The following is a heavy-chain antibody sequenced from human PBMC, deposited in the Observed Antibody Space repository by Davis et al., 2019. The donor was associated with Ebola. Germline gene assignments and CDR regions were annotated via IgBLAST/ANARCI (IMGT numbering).Heavy chain of an antibody. Sequence: ASVKVSCKASGYTFTDYYMNWVRQAPGQGLEWMGWINPNSGGTNYAQNFQGRVTMTRDTSTRTVYMELSSLRSEDTAVYFCARGRGHYEYSGGDYWGQGTLVTVSS. CDR3: ARGRGHYEYSGGDY. V-gene: IGHV1-2*02. CDR1: GYTFTDYY. CDR2: INPNSGGT. J-gene: IGHJ4*02. D-gene: IGHD2-21*01.